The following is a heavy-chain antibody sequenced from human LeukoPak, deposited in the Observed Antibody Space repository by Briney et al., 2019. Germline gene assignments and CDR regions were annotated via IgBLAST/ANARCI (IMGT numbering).Heavy chain of an antibody. CDR3: ARDASGSSTGLIDS. J-gene: IGHJ4*02. CDR2: ISTSSYYI. CDR1: GFTLRSYS. V-gene: IGHV3-21*01. Sequence: GGSLRLSCVASGFTLRSYSMHWVRQAPGKGLEWVSYISTSSYYIYYADSVKGRFTISRDDAKNSLYLQMNSLRVEDTALYYCARDASGSSTGLIDSWGQGTLVTVSS. D-gene: IGHD1-26*01.